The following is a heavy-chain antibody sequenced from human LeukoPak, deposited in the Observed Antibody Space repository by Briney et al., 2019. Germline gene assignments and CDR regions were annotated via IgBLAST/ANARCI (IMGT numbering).Heavy chain of an antibody. J-gene: IGHJ5*02. Sequence: ASVKVSCKASGYTFTSYGINWVRQAPGQGLEWMGWISAYNGNTNYAQKLQGRVTMTTDTSTSTAYMELRSLRSDDTAVYYCARGYCSSTSCPNWFDPWGQGTLVTVSS. CDR1: GYTFTSYG. D-gene: IGHD2-2*01. CDR2: ISAYNGNT. V-gene: IGHV1-18*04. CDR3: ARGYCSSTSCPNWFDP.